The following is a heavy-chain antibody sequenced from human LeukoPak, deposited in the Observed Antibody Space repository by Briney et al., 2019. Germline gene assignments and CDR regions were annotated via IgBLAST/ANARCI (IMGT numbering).Heavy chain of an antibody. CDR2: IYSGGST. CDR3: ARVIYYMDV. J-gene: IGHJ6*03. D-gene: IGHD2/OR15-2a*01. V-gene: IGHV3-66*02. CDR1: GFTFNNYR. Sequence: PGGSLRLSCAASGFTFNNYRMSWVRQAPGKGLQWVSVIYSGGSTYYADSVKGRFTISRDNSKNTLYLQMNSLRAEDTAVYYCARVIYYMDVWGKGTTVTVSS.